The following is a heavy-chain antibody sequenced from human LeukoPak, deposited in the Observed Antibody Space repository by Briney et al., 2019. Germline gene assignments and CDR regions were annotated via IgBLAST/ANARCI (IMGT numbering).Heavy chain of an antibody. CDR3: ARVVVVAAIPYYFDY. CDR1: GGSISSYY. D-gene: IGHD2-15*01. Sequence: SETLSLTCTVSGGSISSYYWSWIWQPPGKGLEWIGYIYNSGSTNYNPSLKSRVTISVDTSKNQFSLKLSSVTAADTAVYYCARVVVVAAIPYYFDYWGQGTLVTVSS. CDR2: IYNSGST. V-gene: IGHV4-59*01. J-gene: IGHJ4*02.